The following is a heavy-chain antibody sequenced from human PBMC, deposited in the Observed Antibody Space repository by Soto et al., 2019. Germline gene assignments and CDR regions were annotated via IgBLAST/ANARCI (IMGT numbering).Heavy chain of an antibody. Sequence: EVQLLESGGGLVQPGGSLRLSCAASGLAFRNYAMSWVRQAPGKGLEWVSGITGGGISTYFADFAKGRFTISRDNSKNTLYLQMNSLRAEDTAVYYCAKGSSAMPEGNYFDPWGQGTRVTVSS. J-gene: IGHJ5*02. D-gene: IGHD2-2*01. CDR3: AKGSSAMPEGNYFDP. CDR2: ITGGGIST. V-gene: IGHV3-23*01. CDR1: GLAFRNYA.